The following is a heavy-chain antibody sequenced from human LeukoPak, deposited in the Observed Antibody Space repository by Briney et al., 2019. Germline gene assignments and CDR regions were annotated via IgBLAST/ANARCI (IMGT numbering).Heavy chain of an antibody. CDR2: INRDGSRI. CDR1: GFTLSKYW. J-gene: IGHJ5*02. D-gene: IGHD1-26*01. CDR3: VRDFLGPDDL. V-gene: IGHV3-74*01. Sequence: GGSLRLSCGDSGFTLSKYWMHWVRQVPGKGLTWVSRINRDGSRIDHAGSVKGRFTISRDNAKNTLYLQMNSLRPEDTAVYYCVRDFLGPDDLWGQGTLVTVSS.